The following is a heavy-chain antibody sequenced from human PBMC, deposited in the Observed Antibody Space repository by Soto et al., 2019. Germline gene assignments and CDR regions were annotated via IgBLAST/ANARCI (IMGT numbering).Heavy chain of an antibody. CDR3: ARDLAFGLSDY. D-gene: IGHD3-10*01. J-gene: IGHJ4*02. CDR1: GYTFTSYA. CDR2: INAGNGNT. Sequence: ASVKVSCKASGYTFTSYAIHWVRQAPGQRLEWMGWINAGNGNTEYSQKCQGRVTITRDTSASTAYMELSSLRSEDTAVYYCARDLAFGLSDYWGQGTLVTVSS. V-gene: IGHV1-3*01.